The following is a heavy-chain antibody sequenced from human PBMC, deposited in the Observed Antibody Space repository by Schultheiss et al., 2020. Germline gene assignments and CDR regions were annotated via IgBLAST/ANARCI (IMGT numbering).Heavy chain of an antibody. Sequence: SETLSLTCTVSGGSISSGDYYWSWIRQPPGKGLEWIGYIYYSGSTNYNPSLKSRVTISVDTSKNQFSLKLSSVTAADTAVYYCARDNGQDYFDYWGQGTLVTVSS. J-gene: IGHJ4*02. CDR2: IYYSGST. CDR1: GGSISSGDYY. CDR3: ARDNGQDYFDY. V-gene: IGHV4-61*08.